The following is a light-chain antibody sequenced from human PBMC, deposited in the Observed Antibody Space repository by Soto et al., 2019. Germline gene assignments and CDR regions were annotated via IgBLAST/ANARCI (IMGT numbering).Light chain of an antibody. CDR2: EAS. CDR3: QPRTDWVT. Sequence: EIVLTQSPASLSFSPGERATLSCRASQSVSSYLAWYQQKPGQAPRLLIYEASNRATGIPARFSGSGSGTDFTLTITILEPEDFAVYYCQPRTDWVTFGGGTKVDIK. V-gene: IGKV3-11*01. CDR1: QSVSSY. J-gene: IGKJ4*01.